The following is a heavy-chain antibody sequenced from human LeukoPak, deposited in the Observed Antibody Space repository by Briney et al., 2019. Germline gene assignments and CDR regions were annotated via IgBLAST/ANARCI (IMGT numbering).Heavy chain of an antibody. D-gene: IGHD6-13*01. Sequence: GGSLRLSCEASGFTFRDYYVTWIRQVPGQGLEWIGYINRSGSTTYYADSVKGRFTISRDNAKNSLYLQMDSLRAEDTAVYYCARDLSTAPVGRQAAVLLWGQGTLVTVSS. J-gene: IGHJ4*02. CDR3: ARDLSTAPVGRQAAVLL. V-gene: IGHV3-11*01. CDR1: GFTFRDYY. CDR2: INRSGSTT.